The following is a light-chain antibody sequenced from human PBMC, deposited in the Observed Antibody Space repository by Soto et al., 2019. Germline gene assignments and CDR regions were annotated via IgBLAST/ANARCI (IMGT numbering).Light chain of an antibody. CDR1: SSVVGGRNY. J-gene: IGLJ1*01. V-gene: IGLV2-14*01. Sequence: QSALTQPASVSGSPGQSITISCTGTSSVVGGRNYVSWYQQHPGIAPKLLIYGVTNRPSGVSTRFSGSKSGNTASLTISGLQAEDEADYHCSSYTSASTLLYLFGTGTKVTVL. CDR3: SSYTSASTLLYL. CDR2: GVT.